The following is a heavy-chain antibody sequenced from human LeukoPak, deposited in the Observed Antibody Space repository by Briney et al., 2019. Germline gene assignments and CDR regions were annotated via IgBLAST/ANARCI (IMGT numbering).Heavy chain of an antibody. D-gene: IGHD2-15*01. Sequence: GASVKVSCKASGDTFGSYAFSWVRQAPGQGLEWVGGIIPIFGTANYAQKFQGRVTITTDESTSTAYMELSSLRSEDTAVYYCASVYCSGGSCYSFWFDPWGQGTLVTVSS. V-gene: IGHV1-69*05. J-gene: IGHJ5*02. CDR1: GDTFGSYA. CDR2: IIPIFGTA. CDR3: ASVYCSGGSCYSFWFDP.